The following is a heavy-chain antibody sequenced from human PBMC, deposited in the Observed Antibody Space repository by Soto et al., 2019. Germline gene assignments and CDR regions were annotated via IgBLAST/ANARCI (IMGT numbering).Heavy chain of an antibody. CDR2: ISVSGGST. D-gene: IGHD4-17*01. V-gene: IGHV3-23*01. CDR3: ARTTAFDY. J-gene: IGHJ4*02. CDR1: GFTFSSYA. Sequence: EVPLLESGGGVVQPGESLRLSCAASGFTFSSYAISWVRQAPGKGLEWVSSISVSGGSTYYADAVKGRFTFSRDNSKNTLYLQMNSLRAEDTALYYCARTTAFDYWGQGTLVTVSS.